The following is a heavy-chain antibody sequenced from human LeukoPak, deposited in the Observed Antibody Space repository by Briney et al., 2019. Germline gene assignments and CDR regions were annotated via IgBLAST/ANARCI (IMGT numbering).Heavy chain of an antibody. D-gene: IGHD4-17*01. Sequence: SETLSLTCTVSDGSISSPDHYWGWIRQPPGKGLEWIGIIYYTGSTYHNLSLKSRVIISVDTSKSQFSLKVKSMTAADTAVYYCARRFFYGDYDTYYFDYWGQGILVTVSS. J-gene: IGHJ4*02. V-gene: IGHV4-39*01. CDR3: ARRFFYGDYDTYYFDY. CDR2: IYYTGST. CDR1: DGSISSPDHY.